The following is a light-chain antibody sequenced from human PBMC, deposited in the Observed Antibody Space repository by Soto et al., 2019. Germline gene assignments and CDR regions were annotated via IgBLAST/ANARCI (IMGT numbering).Light chain of an antibody. CDR3: SSYTSSSTLYV. V-gene: IGLV2-14*01. CDR1: SSDVGGYNY. CDR2: EVS. Sequence: VLTHPASLSGSPGQSITISCTGTSSDVGGYNYVSWYQQHPGKAPKLMIYEVSNRPSGVSNRFSGSKSGNTASLTISGLQAEDEADYYCSSYTSSSTLYVFGTGTKV. J-gene: IGLJ1*01.